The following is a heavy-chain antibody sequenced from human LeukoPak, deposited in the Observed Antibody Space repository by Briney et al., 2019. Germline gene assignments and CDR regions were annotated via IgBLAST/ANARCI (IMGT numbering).Heavy chain of an antibody. V-gene: IGHV3-23*01. CDR1: GFTFSSYA. CDR3: AKERGLLWFGELLSPFDY. D-gene: IGHD3-10*01. CDR2: ISGSGGST. Sequence: GGSLRLSCAASGFTFSSYAMSWVRQAPGKGLEWVSAISGSGGSTYYADSVKGRFTISRDNSKNTLYLQMNSLRAEDTAVYYCAKERGLLWFGELLSPFDYWGQGTLVTVSS. J-gene: IGHJ4*02.